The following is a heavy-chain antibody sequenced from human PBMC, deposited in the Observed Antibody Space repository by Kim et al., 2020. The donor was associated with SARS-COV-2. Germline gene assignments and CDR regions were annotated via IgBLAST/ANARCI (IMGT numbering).Heavy chain of an antibody. CDR2: ISSSGGTT. D-gene: IGHD3-10*01. CDR1: GFTFSSYA. V-gene: IGHV3-23*01. Sequence: GGSLRLSCAASGFTFSSYAMSWVRQAPGKGLEWVSTISSSGGTTYYADSVKGRFTISRDNSKNTMYLQMNGLRAEDTAVYYCAKGSLVLWFGEGWGQGTL. J-gene: IGHJ4*02. CDR3: AKGSLVLWFGEG.